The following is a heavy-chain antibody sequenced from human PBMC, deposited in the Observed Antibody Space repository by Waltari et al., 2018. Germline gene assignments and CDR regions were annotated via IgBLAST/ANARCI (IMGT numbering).Heavy chain of an antibody. D-gene: IGHD1-7*01. CDR1: GYTFTGYY. CDR2: INPNSGGT. J-gene: IGHJ3*02. V-gene: IGHV1-2*06. CDR3: ARETRKGGTKTGTDAFDI. Sequence: QVQLVQSGAEVKKPGASVKVSCKASGYTFTGYYMHWVRQAPGRGLEWMGRINPNSGGTNYAQKFQGRVTMTRDTSISTAYMELSRLRSDDTAVYYCARETRKGGTKTGTDAFDIWGQGTMVTVSS.